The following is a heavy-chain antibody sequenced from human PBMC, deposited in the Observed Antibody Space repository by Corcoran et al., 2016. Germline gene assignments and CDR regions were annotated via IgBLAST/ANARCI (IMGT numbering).Heavy chain of an antibody. D-gene: IGHD4-17*01. CDR1: GGSISSSSYY. J-gene: IGHJ4*02. Sequence: QLQLQESGPGLVKPSETLSLTCTVSGGSISSSSYYWGWIRQPPGKGLEWIGSLYYSGSTYDNPSLKGRVTISVDTSKNQLSLKLSSVTAADTAVYYCARHRVYGEYFDYWGQGTLVTVSS. V-gene: IGHV4-39*01. CDR3: ARHRVYGEYFDY. CDR2: LYYSGST.